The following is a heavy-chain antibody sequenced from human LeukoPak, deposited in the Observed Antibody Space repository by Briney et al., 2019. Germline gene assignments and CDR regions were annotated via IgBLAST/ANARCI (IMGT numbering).Heavy chain of an antibody. D-gene: IGHD3-22*01. Sequence: PGGSLRLSYAASGFTFRDYFMSWIRQAPGKGLEWVAYTDTAGNTKYYADSMKGRFTISRDNGKNSLYLQMNTLRAEDTAVYYCARATYDSSAVDAFDIWGQGTMVTVSP. CDR1: GFTFRDYF. CDR2: TDTAGNTK. J-gene: IGHJ3*02. V-gene: IGHV3-11*01. CDR3: ARATYDSSAVDAFDI.